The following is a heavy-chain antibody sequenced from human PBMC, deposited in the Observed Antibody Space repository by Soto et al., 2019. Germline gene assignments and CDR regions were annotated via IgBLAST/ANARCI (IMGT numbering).Heavy chain of an antibody. CDR3: ARHEIGTGYSGYVGPPDDYYFDY. V-gene: IGHV4-59*08. Sequence: SETLSLTCTVSGGSISSYYWSWIRQPPGKGLEWIGYIYYSGSTNYNPSLKSRVTISVDTSKNQFSLKLSSVTAADTAVYYCARHEIGTGYSGYVGPPDDYYFDYWGQGTLVTVSS. CDR2: IYYSGST. CDR1: GGSISSYY. J-gene: IGHJ4*02. D-gene: IGHD5-12*01.